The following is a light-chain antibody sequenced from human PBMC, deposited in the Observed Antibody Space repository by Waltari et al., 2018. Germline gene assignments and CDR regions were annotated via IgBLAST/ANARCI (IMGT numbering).Light chain of an antibody. Sequence: QLVLTQSPSASASLGASVTLTCTLSSGHSSNIIAWHQQQPEKGPRYLMKVNSDGSHSKGDEIPDRFSGSSSGAERYLTISSVQSEDEADYYCQTGGHGTWVFGGGTKLTVL. CDR2: VNSDGSH. CDR1: SGHSSNI. CDR3: QTGGHGTWV. J-gene: IGLJ3*02. V-gene: IGLV4-69*01.